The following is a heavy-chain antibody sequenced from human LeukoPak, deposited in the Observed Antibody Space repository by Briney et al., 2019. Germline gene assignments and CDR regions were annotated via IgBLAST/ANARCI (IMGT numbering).Heavy chain of an antibody. CDR2: IYPGDSDT. V-gene: IGHV5-51*01. D-gene: IGHD2-15*01. J-gene: IGHJ5*02. Sequence: GESLKISCQVSGYNFINYWIGWVRQMPGKGLEWMGIIYPGDSDTRYSPSFQGQVTISADKSISTAYLQWSSLKASDTAMYYCANEEDYNWFDPWGQGTLVTVSS. CDR1: GYNFINYW. CDR3: ANEEDYNWFDP.